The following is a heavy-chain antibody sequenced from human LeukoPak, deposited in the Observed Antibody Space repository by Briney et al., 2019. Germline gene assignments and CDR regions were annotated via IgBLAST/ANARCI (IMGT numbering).Heavy chain of an antibody. CDR3: ARDNDKVVDH. CDR2: ITAYNGNR. Sequence: ASVKVSCKTSGYTFSNYGIGWVRQAPGQGLEWMGWITAYNGNRLYAQRFQGRITLTTDTSTSTSYMELRSLEYDDTAIYYCARDNDKVVDHWGQGTLVTVSS. D-gene: IGHD1-1*01. V-gene: IGHV1-18*01. CDR1: GYTFSNYG. J-gene: IGHJ4*01.